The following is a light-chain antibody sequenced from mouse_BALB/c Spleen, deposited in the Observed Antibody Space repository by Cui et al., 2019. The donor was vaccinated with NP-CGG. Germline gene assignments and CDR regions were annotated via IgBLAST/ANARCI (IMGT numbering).Light chain of an antibody. Sequence: QGVLTQEPAPTTSPGETVTLTCRSSTGAVTTSNYANWVQEKPDHLFTGLIGGTNNRVPGVPTRFSGSLIGDKAALTITGAQTEDEAIYFCALWYSNHWVFGGGTKLTVL. CDR1: TGAVTTSNY. CDR3: ALWYSNHWV. J-gene: IGLJ1*01. CDR2: GTN. V-gene: IGLV1*01.